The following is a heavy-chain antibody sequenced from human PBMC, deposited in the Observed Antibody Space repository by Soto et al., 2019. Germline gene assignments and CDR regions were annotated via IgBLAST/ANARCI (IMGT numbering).Heavy chain of an antibody. CDR3: ASFRSSGNYYYIMDV. CDR2: IDPSDSYT. V-gene: IGHV5-10-1*01. J-gene: IGHJ6*01. Sequence: PVLPLRISCNGSGYSFISFWISCVRQIPGKGLEWMGRIDPSDSYTNYSPSFQGHVTISADKSISTAYLQWSSLKASDTAMYYCASFRSSGNYYYIMDVWGQGTTVTVSS. D-gene: IGHD3-22*01. CDR1: GYSFISFW.